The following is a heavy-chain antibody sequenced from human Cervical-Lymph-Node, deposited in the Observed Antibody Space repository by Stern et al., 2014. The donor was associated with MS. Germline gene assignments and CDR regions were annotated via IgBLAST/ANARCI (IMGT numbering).Heavy chain of an antibody. J-gene: IGHJ4*02. CDR1: GGSISSGGFH. V-gene: IGHV4-31*03. Sequence: QVQLVESGPGLVKPLQTLSLTCTVSGGSISSGGFHWSWTRQHPGKGPEWIGYIYYSGSTYYNPSLKSGVTISVDTSKNQFSLKLSSVTAADTAVYYCARMSYDYGGTWGQGTLVTVSS. CDR2: IYYSGST. CDR3: ARMSYDYGGT. D-gene: IGHD4-23*01.